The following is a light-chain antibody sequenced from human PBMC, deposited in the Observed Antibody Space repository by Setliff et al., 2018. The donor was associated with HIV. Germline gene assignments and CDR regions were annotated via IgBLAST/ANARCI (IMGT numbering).Light chain of an antibody. J-gene: IGLJ1*01. CDR2: SFT. V-gene: IGLV1-40*01. CDR1: SSSIGAGFD. Sequence: QSVLTQPPSVSGAPGQRVTISCTGSSSSIGAGFDVHWYQQFPGTAPKLLIYSFTNRPSGVPDRFSGSKSGTSASLAIAGLQAEDEADYYCQSYDSSLSGYVFGTGTKVTVL. CDR3: QSYDSSLSGYV.